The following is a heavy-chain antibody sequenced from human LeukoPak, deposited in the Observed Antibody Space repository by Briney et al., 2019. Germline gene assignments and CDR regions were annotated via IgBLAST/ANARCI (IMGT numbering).Heavy chain of an antibody. J-gene: IGHJ3*02. D-gene: IGHD3-22*01. CDR3: ARDDDSNAFDI. Sequence: QPGGSLRLSCAASGFTFSSYWMSWVRQAPGKGLKWVANIKQDGSEKYYVDSVKGRFTISRDNAKNSLYLQMNSLRAEDTAVYYCARDDDSNAFDIWGQGTMVTVSS. CDR1: GFTFSSYW. V-gene: IGHV3-7*01. CDR2: IKQDGSEK.